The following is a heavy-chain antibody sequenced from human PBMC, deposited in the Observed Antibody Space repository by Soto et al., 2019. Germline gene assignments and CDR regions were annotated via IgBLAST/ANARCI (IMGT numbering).Heavy chain of an antibody. Sequence: GESLKISCNGSGYSFTSYWISWVRQMPGKGLEWMGRIDPSDSYTNYSPSFQGHVTISADKSISTAYLQWSSLKASDTAMYYCERHIRTYCTNGLCRSHDAFDIWGQGTMVT. D-gene: IGHD2-8*01. CDR2: IDPSDSYT. J-gene: IGHJ3*02. CDR1: GYSFTSYW. V-gene: IGHV5-10-1*01. CDR3: ERHIRTYCTNGLCRSHDAFDI.